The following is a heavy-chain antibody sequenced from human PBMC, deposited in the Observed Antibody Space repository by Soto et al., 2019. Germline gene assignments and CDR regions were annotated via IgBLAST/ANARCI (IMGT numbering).Heavy chain of an antibody. Sequence: QVQLVQSGAEVKEPGSSVNVSCKTSGGTFGNTAVTWVRQAPGQGLEWIGGIVPMFGTANYAQKFRGRVTITADESTSTAYTELSSLRSDDTAVYYCARDGDPGYSFWSGPLGGGRFDPWGQGTLVTVSS. CDR3: ARDGDPGYSFWSGPLGGGRFDP. J-gene: IGHJ5*02. D-gene: IGHD3-3*01. V-gene: IGHV1-69*12. CDR1: GGTFGNTA. CDR2: IVPMFGTA.